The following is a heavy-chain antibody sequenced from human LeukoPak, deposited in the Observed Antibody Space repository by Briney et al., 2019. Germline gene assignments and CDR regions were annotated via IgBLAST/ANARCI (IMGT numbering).Heavy chain of an antibody. J-gene: IGHJ4*02. Sequence: GGSLRLSCAASGFTFSSYAMNWVRQAPGKGLEWVSAISGSGGSTYYADSVKGRFTISRDSSKNTLYLQMNSLRAEDTAVYYCARVRSGYENWGQGTLVTVSS. CDR2: ISGSGGST. CDR3: ARVRSGYEN. V-gene: IGHV3-23*01. D-gene: IGHD5-12*01. CDR1: GFTFSSYA.